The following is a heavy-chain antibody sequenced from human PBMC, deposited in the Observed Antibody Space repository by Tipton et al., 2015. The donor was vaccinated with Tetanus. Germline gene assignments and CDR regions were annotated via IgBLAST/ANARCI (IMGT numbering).Heavy chain of an antibody. CDR2: INHTGST. Sequence: TLSLTCDVYDGSFSAYYWTWIRQPPGKGLEWIGEINHTGSTDYNPSLRRRVTISVDTSKNQFSLKLNSVTAADTAVYYCARDQGGGRVVRLNWFDPWGQGTLVTVSS. D-gene: IGHD6-6*01. J-gene: IGHJ5*02. CDR1: DGSFSAYY. CDR3: ARDQGGGRVVRLNWFDP. V-gene: IGHV4-34*09.